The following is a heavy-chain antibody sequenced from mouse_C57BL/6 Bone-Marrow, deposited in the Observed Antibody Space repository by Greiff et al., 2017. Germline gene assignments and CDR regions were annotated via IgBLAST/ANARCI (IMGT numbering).Heavy chain of an antibody. CDR2: ISSGGSYT. D-gene: IGHD1-1*01. V-gene: IGHV5-6*02. CDR3: ARHYYGSSRYAMDY. J-gene: IGHJ4*01. CDR1: GFTFSSYG. Sequence: DVKLVESGGDLVKPGGSLKLSCAASGFTFSSYGMSWVRQTPDQRLEWVATISSGGSYTYYPDSVKGRFTISRDNAKNTLYLQLSSLKSEDTAMYYCARHYYGSSRYAMDYWGQGTSLTVSS.